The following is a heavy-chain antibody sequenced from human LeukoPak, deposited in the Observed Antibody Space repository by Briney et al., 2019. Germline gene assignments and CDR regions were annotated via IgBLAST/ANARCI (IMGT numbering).Heavy chain of an antibody. V-gene: IGHV3-66*01. CDR1: GFTVSSNY. D-gene: IGHD5-18*01. Sequence: PGGSLRLSCAASGFTVSSNYMSWVRQAPGKGLEWVSVIYSGVTTYYADSVKGRFTISRDNSKNTLHLQMNSLRAEDTAVYYCARDQYSYAHAAHWGQGTLVTVSS. CDR3: ARDQYSYAHAAH. J-gene: IGHJ4*02. CDR2: IYSGVTT.